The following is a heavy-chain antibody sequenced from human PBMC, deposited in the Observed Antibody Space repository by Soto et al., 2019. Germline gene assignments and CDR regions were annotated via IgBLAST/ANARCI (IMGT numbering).Heavy chain of an antibody. V-gene: IGHV4-30-2*01. CDR2: IYHSGST. Sequence: QLQLQESGSGLVKPSQTLSLTCAVSGGSISSGGYSWSWIRQPPGKGLEWIGYIYHSGSTYYNPSLKSRVTIPVDRTKNQISLKLSSVADADMAVYYCAAGGGLPRYYWGQGTLVTVSS. CDR1: GGSISSGGYS. CDR3: AAGGGLPRYY. D-gene: IGHD2-15*01. J-gene: IGHJ4*02.